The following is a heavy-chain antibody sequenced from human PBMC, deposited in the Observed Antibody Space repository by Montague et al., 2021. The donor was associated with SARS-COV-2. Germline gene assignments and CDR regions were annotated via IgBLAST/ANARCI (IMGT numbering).Heavy chain of an antibody. CDR1: GGSITNNIDY. CDR2: IYYTGNT. D-gene: IGHD3-22*01. CDR3: ARLKRYFDSSGSPSAFDF. J-gene: IGHJ3*01. Sequence: SETLSLTCTVSGGSITNNIDYWTWIRQPPGKGLEWIGRIYYTGNTYYNPSLKSRVTISVVTSKNHFTLKLSSVTAAETAVYYCARLKRYFDSSGSPSAFDFWGQVTKVTVSA. V-gene: IGHV4-39*02.